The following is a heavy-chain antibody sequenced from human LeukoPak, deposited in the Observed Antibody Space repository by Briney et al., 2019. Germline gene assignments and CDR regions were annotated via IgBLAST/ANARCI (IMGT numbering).Heavy chain of an antibody. D-gene: IGHD2-15*01. Sequence: AGGSLRLSCAASGFTFSSYAMSWVRQAPGKGLEWVSAISGSGGSTYYADSVKGRFTISRDNSKNTLYLQMNSLRAEDTAVYYCVKPYCSGGSCYHSGYYYYYMDVWGKGTTVTVSS. CDR3: VKPYCSGGSCYHSGYYYYYMDV. CDR2: ISGSGGST. J-gene: IGHJ6*03. V-gene: IGHV3-23*01. CDR1: GFTFSSYA.